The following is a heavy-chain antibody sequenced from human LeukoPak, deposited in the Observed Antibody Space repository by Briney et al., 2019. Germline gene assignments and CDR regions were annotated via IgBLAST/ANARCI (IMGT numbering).Heavy chain of an antibody. J-gene: IGHJ2*01. CDR2: IIPIFGTA. D-gene: IGHD6-13*01. V-gene: IGHV1-69*13. CDR3: ARDTYSSSWFGYSDL. CDR1: GGTFSSYA. Sequence: ASVKVSCKASGGTFSSYAISWVRQAPGQGLEWMGGIIPIFGTANYAQKFQGRVTITADESTSTAYMELSSLRSEDTAVYYCARDTYSSSWFGYSDLWGRGTLVTVSS.